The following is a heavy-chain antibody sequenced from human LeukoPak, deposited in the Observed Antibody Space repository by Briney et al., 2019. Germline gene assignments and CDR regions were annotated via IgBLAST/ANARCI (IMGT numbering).Heavy chain of an antibody. J-gene: IGHJ4*02. Sequence: SETLSLTCTVSGGSISSYFWSWIRQPAAKGLEWIGRIQTSGSTNYNPSLKSRVTMSVDTSKSQFSLKLSSVTAADTAVYYCARGVSPLDYWGQGTLVTVSS. V-gene: IGHV4-4*07. D-gene: IGHD5/OR15-5a*01. CDR3: ARGVSPLDY. CDR2: IQTSGST. CDR1: GGSISSYF.